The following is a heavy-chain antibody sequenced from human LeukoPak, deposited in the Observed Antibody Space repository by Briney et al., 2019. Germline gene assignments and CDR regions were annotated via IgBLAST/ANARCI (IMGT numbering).Heavy chain of an antibody. CDR1: GFTFSSYA. CDR2: ISGSGGST. Sequence: GGSLRLSCAASGFTFSSYAMSWVRQAPGKGLEWVSAISGSGGSTYYADSVKGRFTISRDNSKNTLYLQMNSLRAEDTAVYYCAKDLRGSYDSDADYWGQGTLVTVSS. J-gene: IGHJ4*02. D-gene: IGHD3-16*01. V-gene: IGHV3-23*01. CDR3: AKDLRGSYDSDADY.